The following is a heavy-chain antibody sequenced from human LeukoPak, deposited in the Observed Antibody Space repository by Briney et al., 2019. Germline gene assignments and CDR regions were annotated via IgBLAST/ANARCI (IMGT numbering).Heavy chain of an antibody. Sequence: GASVKASCKASGGTFSSYAITWVRQAPGQGLEWMGRIIPILGIANYAQKFQGRVTIIADKSTSTAYMELSSLRSEDTAVCYCARDLYSGHEGNAFDIWGQGTMVTVSS. D-gene: IGHD5-12*01. V-gene: IGHV1-69*04. J-gene: IGHJ3*02. CDR2: IIPILGIA. CDR3: ARDLYSGHEGNAFDI. CDR1: GGTFSSYA.